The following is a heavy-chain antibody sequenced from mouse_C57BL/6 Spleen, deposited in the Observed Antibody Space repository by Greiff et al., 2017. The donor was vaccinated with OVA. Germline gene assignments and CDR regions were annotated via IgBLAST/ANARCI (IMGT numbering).Heavy chain of an antibody. CDR1: GFNIKDDY. CDR2: IDPENGDT. J-gene: IGHJ4*01. Sequence: VQLKQSGAELVRPGASVKLFCTASGFNIKDDYMHWVKQRPEPGLGWVGRIDPENGDTDDASKFQGKAPITADTSSNTAYLQLSSLTSEDTAVYYCTPPLYGNYVAMDYWGQGTSVTVSS. D-gene: IGHD2-1*01. V-gene: IGHV14-4*01. CDR3: TPPLYGNYVAMDY.